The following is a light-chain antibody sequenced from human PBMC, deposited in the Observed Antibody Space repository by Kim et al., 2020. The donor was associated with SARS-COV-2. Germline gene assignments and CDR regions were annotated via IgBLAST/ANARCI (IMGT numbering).Light chain of an antibody. V-gene: IGLV2-23*02. Sequence: QSALTQPASVSGSPGQSITISCTGTSSDVGSYNLVSWYQQHPGKAPKLMIYEVSKRPSGVSNRCSGSKSGNTASLTISGLQAEDGADYYCCSYAGSSTIVIFGGGTQLTV. CDR3: CSYAGSSTIVI. CDR2: EVS. J-gene: IGLJ2*01. CDR1: SSDVGSYNL.